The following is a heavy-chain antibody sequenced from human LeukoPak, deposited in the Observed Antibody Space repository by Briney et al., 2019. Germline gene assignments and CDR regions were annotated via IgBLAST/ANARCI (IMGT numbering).Heavy chain of an antibody. CDR3: ARGGAQWLTYYFSSGFTGGGMDV. CDR1: GFTFSSYW. J-gene: IGHJ6*02. D-gene: IGHD3-22*01. V-gene: IGHV3-7*01. CDR2: VKQSGSGK. Sequence: GGSLRLSCVASGFTFSSYWMNWVGQAPGKGLEGVADVKQSGSGKYYVDSVKGRFTISRDIAKTSLYLQVNSLRADDTAVYYCARGGAQWLTYYFSSGFTGGGMDVWAQGTAVTVSS.